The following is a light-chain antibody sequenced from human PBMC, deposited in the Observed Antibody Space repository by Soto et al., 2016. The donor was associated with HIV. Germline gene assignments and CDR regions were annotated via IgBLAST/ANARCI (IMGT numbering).Light chain of an antibody. J-gene: IGKJ3*01. V-gene: IGKV1-12*01. CDR3: QQANTFPLT. CDR1: QRIGNL. Sequence: DIQMTQSPSSVSASVGDRVSITCRASQRIGNLLAWYHQIPGRAPKLLISAASNLQSGVPSRFSGSGSGTDFSLTITTLQPEDFGGYYCQQANTFPLTFGPGTKVDI. CDR2: AAS.